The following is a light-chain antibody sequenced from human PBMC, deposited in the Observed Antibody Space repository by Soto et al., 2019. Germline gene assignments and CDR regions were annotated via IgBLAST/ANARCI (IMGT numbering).Light chain of an antibody. CDR1: QSVLYSSNNKNY. V-gene: IGKV4-1*01. CDR2: AAS. J-gene: IGKJ1*01. Sequence: DIVMSQSPDSLAVSLGERATINCKSSQSVLYSSNNKNYLAWYQQKPGKAPKLLIYAASSLQSGVPSRFSGSGSGTDFTLTISSLHPEDFATYYCQQSYSSPWTFGQGTKVDIK. CDR3: QQSYSSPWT.